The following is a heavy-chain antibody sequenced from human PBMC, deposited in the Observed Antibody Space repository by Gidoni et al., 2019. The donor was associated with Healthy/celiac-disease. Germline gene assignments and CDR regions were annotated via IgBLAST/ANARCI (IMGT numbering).Heavy chain of an antibody. CDR2: IKQGGSEK. CDR1: GFTFSSYW. Sequence: EVQLVESGGGLVQPGGSLRLSCAASGFTFSSYWMSWVRRAPGKGLEWVANIKQGGSEKYYVDSVKGRFTISRDNAKNSLYLQMNSLRAEDTAVYYCARVPARQWVLLRPDGEYYFDYWGQGTLVTVSS. CDR3: ARVPARQWVLLRPDGEYYFDY. D-gene: IGHD1-26*01. V-gene: IGHV3-7*01. J-gene: IGHJ4*02.